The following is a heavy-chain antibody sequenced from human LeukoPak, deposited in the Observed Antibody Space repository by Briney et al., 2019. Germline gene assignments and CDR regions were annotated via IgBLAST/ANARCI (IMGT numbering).Heavy chain of an antibody. CDR1: GGSFSGYY. D-gene: IGHD3-22*01. J-gene: IGHJ3*02. Sequence: SETLSLTCAVYGGSFSGYYWSWIRQPPGKGLEWIGEIYHSGSTNYNPSLKSRVTISVDKSKNQFSLKLSSVTAADTAVYYCARYYDSTVAFDIWGQGTMVTVSS. V-gene: IGHV4-34*01. CDR3: ARYYDSTVAFDI. CDR2: IYHSGST.